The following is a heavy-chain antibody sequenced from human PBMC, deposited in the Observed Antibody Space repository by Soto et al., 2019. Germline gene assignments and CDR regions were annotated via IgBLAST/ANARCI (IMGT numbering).Heavy chain of an antibody. D-gene: IGHD6-13*01. CDR1: GGSISSGGYS. CDR3: ARVPQGGSWYYFDY. J-gene: IGHJ4*02. CDR2: IYHSGST. Sequence: SETLSLTCAVSGGSISSGGYSWSWIRQRPGKGLEWIGYIYHSGSTYYNPSLKSRVTISVDRSKNQFSLKLSSVTAADTAVYYCARVPQGGSWYYFDYWGQGTLVTVSS. V-gene: IGHV4-30-2*01.